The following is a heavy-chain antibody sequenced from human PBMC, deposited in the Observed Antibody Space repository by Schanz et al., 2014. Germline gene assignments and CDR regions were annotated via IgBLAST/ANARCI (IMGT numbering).Heavy chain of an antibody. V-gene: IGHV4-4*02. Sequence: QVQLQESGPGLLKPSGTLSLTCAVSGASITSSHWWSWVRQPPGKGLEWIGNIYYSGATYYNPSLKSRVTMPVAPSKTHSPLKMDSGTAADTAMYFCARQGDVYRLDYWGQGTLVTVTS. CDR3: ARQGDVYRLDY. J-gene: IGHJ4*02. D-gene: IGHD1-26*01. CDR2: IYYSGAT. CDR1: GASITSSHW.